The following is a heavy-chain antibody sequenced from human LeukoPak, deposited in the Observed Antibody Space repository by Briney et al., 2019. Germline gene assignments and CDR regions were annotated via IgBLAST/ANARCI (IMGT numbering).Heavy chain of an antibody. CDR2: ISAYNGNT. CDR1: GYTFTSYG. Sequence: ASVEVSCKASGYTFTSYGISWVRQAPGQGLEWMGWISAYNGNTNYAQKLQGRVTMTTDTSTSTAYMELRSLRSDDTAVYYCARVVYDFWSGYYIDYWGQGTLVTVSS. CDR3: ARVVYDFWSGYYIDY. V-gene: IGHV1-18*01. D-gene: IGHD3-3*01. J-gene: IGHJ4*02.